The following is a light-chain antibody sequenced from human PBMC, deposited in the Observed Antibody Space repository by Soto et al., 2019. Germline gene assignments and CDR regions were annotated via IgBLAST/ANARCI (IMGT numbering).Light chain of an antibody. CDR3: QQYGSSPFT. V-gene: IGKV3-20*01. CDR2: GAS. CDR1: QSVSNSY. Sequence: EIVLTQSPGTLSLSPGERATLSCRASQSVSNSYLAWFQQKPGQSPRLLIYGASSRPTGIPDRFSGSGSGTDFTLAISRLEPEDFALYYCQQYGSSPFTFGGGTKVDIK. J-gene: IGKJ4*01.